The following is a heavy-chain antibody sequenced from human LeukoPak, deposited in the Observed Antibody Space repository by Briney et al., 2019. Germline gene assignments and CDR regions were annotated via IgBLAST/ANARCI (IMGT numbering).Heavy chain of an antibody. V-gene: IGHV4-4*07. J-gene: IGHJ6*03. CDR1: GGSISSYY. CDR2: IYTSGST. CDR3: ATFVVVPAAISENYYYYTDV. D-gene: IGHD2-2*01. Sequence: PPETLCLTCTVSGGSISSYYWSWIRQPAGKGLEWIGRIYTSGSTNYNPSLKSRVTMSVDTSKNQFSLKLSSVTAADTAVYYCATFVVVPAAISENYYYYTDVWGKGTTVTVSS.